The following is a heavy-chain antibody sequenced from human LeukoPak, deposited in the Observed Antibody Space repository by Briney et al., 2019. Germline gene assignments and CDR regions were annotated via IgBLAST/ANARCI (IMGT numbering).Heavy chain of an antibody. CDR1: GGSISSYY. CDR3: ARGVAGNGYYFDY. CDR2: IYTSGNT. V-gene: IGHV4-4*07. J-gene: IGHJ4*02. Sequence: SETLSLTCTVSGGSISSYYWSWLRQPAGKGLEWVGRIYTSGNTNYNPSLKSRVTMSLDTSKNQFSLKLSSVTAADTAVYYCARGVAGNGYYFDYWGQGTLVTVSS. D-gene: IGHD6-19*01.